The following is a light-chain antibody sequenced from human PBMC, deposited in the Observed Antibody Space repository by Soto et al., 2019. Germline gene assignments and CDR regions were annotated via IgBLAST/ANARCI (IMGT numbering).Light chain of an antibody. J-gene: IGKJ1*01. Sequence: DIVMTQSALSLPVTPGEPASISCRSSQSLLHSNGYNYLDWYLQKPGQSPQLLIYLGSNRASGVPDRFSGSGSGTEFTLKISRVEAEDVGVYYCMQALHTPWTFGHGTKVEIK. CDR3: MQALHTPWT. CDR1: QSLLHSNGYNY. V-gene: IGKV2-28*01. CDR2: LGS.